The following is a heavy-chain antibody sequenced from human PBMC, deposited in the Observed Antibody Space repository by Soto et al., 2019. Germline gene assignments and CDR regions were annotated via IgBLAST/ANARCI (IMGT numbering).Heavy chain of an antibody. D-gene: IGHD3-22*01. CDR3: ESWDDRGYYYSGGAFDN. V-gene: IGHV3-23*04. J-gene: IGHJ3*02. CDR2: ISGSGGST. Sequence: EVQLVESGGGLVQPGGSLRLSCAASGFTFSSYAMSWVRQAPGKGLEWVSAISGSGGSTYYADSVKGRFTISRDNSKNTLYLQLKMTRVEDKAAVFYESWDDRGYYYSGGAFDNWGQGTMVTVSS. CDR1: GFTFSSYA.